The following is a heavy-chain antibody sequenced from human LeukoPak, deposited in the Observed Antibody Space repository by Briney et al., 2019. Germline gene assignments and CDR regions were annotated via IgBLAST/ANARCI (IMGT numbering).Heavy chain of an antibody. J-gene: IGHJ4*02. Sequence: GESLKISCKGSGYSFTSYWISWVRQMPGKGLEWMGRIDPSDSYTNYGPSFQGHVTISADKSISTAYLQWSSLKASDTAMYYRARTPYGDAPDYWGQGTLVTVSS. CDR1: GYSFTSYW. CDR3: ARTPYGDAPDY. D-gene: IGHD4-17*01. CDR2: IDPSDSYT. V-gene: IGHV5-10-1*01.